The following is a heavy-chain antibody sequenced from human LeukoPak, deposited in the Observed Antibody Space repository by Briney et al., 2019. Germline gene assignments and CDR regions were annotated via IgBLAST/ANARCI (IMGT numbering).Heavy chain of an antibody. J-gene: IGHJ4*02. V-gene: IGHV1-3*01. CDR3: ARGGEYYYDSSGYYLFGYFDY. CDR2: INAGNGNT. CDR1: GYTFTSYA. D-gene: IGHD3-22*01. Sequence: ASVKVSCKASGYTFTSYAMHWVRQAPGQGLEWMGWINAGNGNTKYSQKFQGRVTITRDTSASTAYMELSSLRSEDTAVYYCARGGEYYYDSSGYYLFGYFDYWGQGTLVTVSS.